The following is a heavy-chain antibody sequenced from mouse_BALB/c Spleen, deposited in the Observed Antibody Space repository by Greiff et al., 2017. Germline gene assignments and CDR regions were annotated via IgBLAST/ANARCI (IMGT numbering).Heavy chain of an antibody. J-gene: IGHJ3*01. CDR1: GYTFTDYE. CDR3: TNWDAY. CDR2: IDPETGGT. D-gene: IGHD4-1*01. V-gene: IGHV1-15*01. Sequence: QVQLKQSGAELVRPGASVTLSCKASGYTFTDYEMHWVKQTPVHGLEWIGAIDPETGGTAYNQKFKGKATLTADKSSSTAYMELRSLTSEDSAVYYCTNWDAYWGQGTLVTVSA.